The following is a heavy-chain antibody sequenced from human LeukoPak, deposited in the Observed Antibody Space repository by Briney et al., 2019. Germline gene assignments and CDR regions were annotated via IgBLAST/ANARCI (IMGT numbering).Heavy chain of an antibody. CDR2: ASSDLNVK. D-gene: IGHD3-10*01. V-gene: IGHV3-30-3*01. CDR1: GFTFRNYV. Sequence: GGSLRLSCAASGFTFRNYVIHWVRQAPGKGLEWVAVASSDLNVKLYADSVKGRFTISRDNSRSTLYLQMNSLRPEDTAIYYCAREGYYGSGSPPSLYFDYWGQGTLVTVSS. CDR3: AREGYYGSGSPPSLYFDY. J-gene: IGHJ4*02.